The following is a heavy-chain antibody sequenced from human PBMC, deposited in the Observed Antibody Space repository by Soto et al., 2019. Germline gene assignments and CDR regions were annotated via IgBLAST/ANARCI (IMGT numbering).Heavy chain of an antibody. CDR3: ARTVVVVAATGDWFDP. Sequence: QVQLVQSGAEVKKPGASVKVSCKASGYTFTSYGISWVRQAPGQGLEWMGWISAYNGNTNYAQKLQGRVTMTTDTSTSTAYRELRSLRSDDTAVYYCARTVVVVAATGDWFDPWGQGTLVTVSS. CDR2: ISAYNGNT. D-gene: IGHD2-15*01. V-gene: IGHV1-18*01. J-gene: IGHJ5*02. CDR1: GYTFTSYG.